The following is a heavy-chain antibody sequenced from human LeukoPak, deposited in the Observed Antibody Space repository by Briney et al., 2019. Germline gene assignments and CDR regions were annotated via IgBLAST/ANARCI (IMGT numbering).Heavy chain of an antibody. CDR1: GFTFSDFS. V-gene: IGHV3-23*01. D-gene: IGHD3-10*01. J-gene: IGHJ4*02. CDR2: ISASGEST. CDR3: AKVPSYFYGSGSSLDY. Sequence: GGSLRLSCAASGFTFSDFSMSWDRQAPGKGLEWVSAISASGESTFYAASVKGRFTISRDNSKSTLYLQMNTLRAEDTALYYCAKVPSYFYGSGSSLDYWGQGTLVTVSS.